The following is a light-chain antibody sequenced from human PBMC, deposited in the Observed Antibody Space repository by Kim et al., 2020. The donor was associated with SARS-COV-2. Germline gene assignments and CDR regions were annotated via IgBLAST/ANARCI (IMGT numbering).Light chain of an antibody. V-gene: IGKV1-5*03. CDR2: KAS. J-gene: IGKJ1*01. Sequence: DIQMTQSPSTLSASVGDRVTITCRSSQSIGSWLAWYQQKPGQAPKLLIYKASSLESGVPSRFSGSGSGTEFTLTISSLQPDDFATYYCQHYNTYPWTFGQGTKVDIK. CDR1: QSIGSW. CDR3: QHYNTYPWT.